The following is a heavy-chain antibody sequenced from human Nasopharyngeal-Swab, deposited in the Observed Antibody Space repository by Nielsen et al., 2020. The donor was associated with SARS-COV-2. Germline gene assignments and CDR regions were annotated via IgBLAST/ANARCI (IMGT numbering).Heavy chain of an antibody. V-gene: IGHV4-34*01. CDR1: GGSFSGTF. D-gene: IGHD3-10*01. Sequence: SEPLSLTFAVFGGSFSGTFWSWIRQPPGRGLEWIGEINHSGSTMYIPSLKSRVTISVDTSKNQFSLNLTSVTAADTAMYYCARGPALVIRKTLSSGFDIWGQGTMVTVSS. CDR3: ARGPALVIRKTLSSGFDI. J-gene: IGHJ3*02. CDR2: INHSGST.